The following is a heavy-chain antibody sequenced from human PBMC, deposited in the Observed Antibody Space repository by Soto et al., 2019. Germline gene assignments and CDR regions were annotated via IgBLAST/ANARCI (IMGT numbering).Heavy chain of an antibody. Sequence: SETLSLTCTVSGASIGTIHNYWGWIRQPPGRGLEWIGSISYSGSTYYNPSFKSRVTISLDTSNAQFSLRLSSVTAADTAVYFCARPLLMTADYYYGTDVWGRGTSVTGSS. CDR1: GASIGTIHNY. J-gene: IGHJ6*02. CDR3: ARPLLMTADYYYGTDV. V-gene: IGHV4-39*01. CDR2: ISYSGST. D-gene: IGHD2-15*01.